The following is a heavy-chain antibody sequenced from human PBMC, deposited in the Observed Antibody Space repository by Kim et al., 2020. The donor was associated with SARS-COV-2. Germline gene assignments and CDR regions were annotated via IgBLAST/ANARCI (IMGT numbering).Heavy chain of an antibody. D-gene: IGHD3-9*01. CDR1: VTPINDDHH. Sequence: SETLSLTCSFSVTPINDDHHWGWIRQTPGKGLEWIGTISHVGSTYFTPSLKSRVSMSVDMSKNQFSLHLTSVTAADTAMYFCARDPGDTTGYPSYYFDYWGQGVLVTVSS. J-gene: IGHJ4*02. CDR3: ARDPGDTTGYPSYYFDY. V-gene: IGHV4-38-2*02. CDR2: ISHVGST.